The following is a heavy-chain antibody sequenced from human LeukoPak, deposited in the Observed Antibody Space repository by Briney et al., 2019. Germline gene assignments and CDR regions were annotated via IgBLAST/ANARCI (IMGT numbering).Heavy chain of an antibody. Sequence: SETLSLTCAVSGGSISSGGYSWSWIRQPPGKGLEWIGYIYHSGSTYYNPSLKSRVTISVDRSKNQFSLKLSSVTAADTAVYYCARGTRYGSGSYYPHFDLWGRGTLVTVSS. CDR1: GGSISSGGYS. J-gene: IGHJ2*01. D-gene: IGHD3-10*01. CDR2: IYHSGST. V-gene: IGHV4-30-2*01. CDR3: ARGTRYGSGSYYPHFDL.